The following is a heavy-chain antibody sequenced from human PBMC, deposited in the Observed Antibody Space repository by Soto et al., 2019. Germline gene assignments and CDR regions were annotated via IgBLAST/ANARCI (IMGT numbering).Heavy chain of an antibody. CDR2: IYYSGST. J-gene: IGHJ6*02. D-gene: IGHD3-22*01. V-gene: IGHV4-31*03. CDR1: GGSISSGGYY. Sequence: SETLSLTCTVSGGSISSGGYYWSWIRQHPGKGLEWIGYIYYSGSTYYNPSLKSRVAISVDTSKNQFSLKLSSVTAADTAVYYCARTGVVVRGSYYGMDVWGQGTTVTVSS. CDR3: ARTGVVVRGSYYGMDV.